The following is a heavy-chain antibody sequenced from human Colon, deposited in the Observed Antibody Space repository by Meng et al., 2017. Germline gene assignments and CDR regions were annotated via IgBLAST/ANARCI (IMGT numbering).Heavy chain of an antibody. J-gene: IGHJ4*02. CDR1: GFTFSNAN. CDR2: IKIKTDGGTT. CDR3: TTDGRYGGTLDY. Sequence: GESLKISCAASGFTFSNANMSWVRQAPGKGLEWVGRIKIKTDGGTTDYAAPVTGRFSISRDDSKNTLYLQMNSLKTEDTAVYYCTTDGRYGGTLDYWGQGTLVTVSS. V-gene: IGHV3-15*01. D-gene: IGHD4-23*01.